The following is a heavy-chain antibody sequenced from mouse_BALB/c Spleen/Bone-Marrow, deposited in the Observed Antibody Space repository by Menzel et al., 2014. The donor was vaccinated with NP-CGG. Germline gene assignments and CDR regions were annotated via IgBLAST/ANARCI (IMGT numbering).Heavy chain of an antibody. V-gene: IGHV1-82*01. CDR2: IYPGDGDT. D-gene: IGHD2-3*01. Sequence: VKLMESGPELVKPGASVKISCKASGYAFSSSWMNWVKQRPGQGLEWIGRIYPGDGDTNYNGKFKGKATLTADKSSSTAYMQLSSLTSVDSAVYSCARSDGYRTMDYWGQGTSVTVSS. CDR3: ARSDGYRTMDY. CDR1: GYAFSSSW. J-gene: IGHJ4*01.